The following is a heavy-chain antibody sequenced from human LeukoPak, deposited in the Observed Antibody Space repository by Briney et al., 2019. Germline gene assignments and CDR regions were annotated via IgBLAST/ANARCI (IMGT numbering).Heavy chain of an antibody. Sequence: SETLSLTCAVSGYSISSGYYWGWIRQPLGKGLEWIGSIYHSGSTYSNPSLKSRVTISVDTSKNQFSLKLSSVTAADTAVYYCASFYDFWSGYFSDWGQGTLVTVSS. CDR1: GYSISSGYY. CDR3: ASFYDFWSGYFSD. CDR2: IYHSGST. J-gene: IGHJ4*02. D-gene: IGHD3-3*01. V-gene: IGHV4-38-2*01.